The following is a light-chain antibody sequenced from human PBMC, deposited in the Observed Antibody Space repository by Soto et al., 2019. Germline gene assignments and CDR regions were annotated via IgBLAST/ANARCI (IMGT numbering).Light chain of an antibody. J-gene: IGLJ2*01. CDR2: DVS. CDR3: SSYTSSSTLNVV. CDR1: SSDVGGYNY. Sequence: QSALTQPASVSGSPGQSITISCTGTSSDVGGYNYVSWYQQHPGKAPKLMIYDVSNWPSGVSNRFSGPKSGNTASLSISGLQAEDEADYYCSSYTSSSTLNVVFGGGTQLTVL. V-gene: IGLV2-14*01.